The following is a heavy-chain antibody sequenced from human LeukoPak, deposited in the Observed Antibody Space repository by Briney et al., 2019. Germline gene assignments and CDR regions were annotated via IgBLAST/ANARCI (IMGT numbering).Heavy chain of an antibody. CDR3: ASGDRVAAVD. J-gene: IGHJ4*02. Sequence: ASVKVSCKASGGTFDRDTLSWVRQAPGQGLEWMGRIIPRFRTVDYAQKFRGRVIISADTSTSTAFMELSGLSSEDTAVYYCASGDRVAAVDWGQGTLVTVSS. D-gene: IGHD6-19*01. CDR1: GGTFDRDT. CDR2: IIPRFRTV. V-gene: IGHV1-69*08.